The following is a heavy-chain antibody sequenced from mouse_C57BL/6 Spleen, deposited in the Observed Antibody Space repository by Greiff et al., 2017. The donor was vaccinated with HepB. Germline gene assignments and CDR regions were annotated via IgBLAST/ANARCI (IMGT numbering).Heavy chain of an antibody. Sequence: EVQLQQSGAELVRPGASVKLSCTASGFNIKDDYMHWVKQRPEQGLEWIGWIDPENGDTEYASKFQGKATITADTSSNTAYLQLSSLTSEDTAVYYWTPDSSGEAYWGQGTLVTVSA. J-gene: IGHJ3*01. CDR3: TPDSSGEAY. CDR1: GFNIKDDY. CDR2: IDPENGDT. D-gene: IGHD3-2*02. V-gene: IGHV14-4*01.